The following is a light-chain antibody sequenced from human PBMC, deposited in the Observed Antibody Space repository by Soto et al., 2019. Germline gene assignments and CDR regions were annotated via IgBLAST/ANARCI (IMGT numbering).Light chain of an antibody. Sequence: QSALTQPASVSGSPGQSITISCTGTSSDVGGYNYVSWYQQYPGKAPKLIIYEVSNRPSGLSNRFSGSKSGNTASLIISGLQAEDEADYYCSSYTSVYTGVFGGGTKLTVL. CDR2: EVS. CDR3: SSYTSVYTGV. J-gene: IGLJ3*02. CDR1: SSDVGGYNY. V-gene: IGLV2-14*01.